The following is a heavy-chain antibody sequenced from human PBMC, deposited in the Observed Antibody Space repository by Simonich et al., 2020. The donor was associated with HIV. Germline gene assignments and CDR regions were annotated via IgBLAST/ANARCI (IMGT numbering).Heavy chain of an antibody. V-gene: IGHV4-34*01. Sequence: QVQLQQWGAGLLKPSETLSLTCAVYGGSFSGYYWSWIRQPPGKVLEWIGEINHSGSTNYNPSLKSRATISVDTSKNQFSLKLSSVTAADTAVYYCARGFYQRLYYFDYWGQGTLVTVSS. CDR2: INHSGST. D-gene: IGHD2-2*01. CDR1: GGSFSGYY. CDR3: ARGFYQRLYYFDY. J-gene: IGHJ4*02.